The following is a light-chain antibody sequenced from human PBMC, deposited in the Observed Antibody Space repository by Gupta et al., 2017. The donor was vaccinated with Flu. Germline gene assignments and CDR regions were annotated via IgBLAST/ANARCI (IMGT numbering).Light chain of an antibody. J-gene: IGLJ3*02. V-gene: IGLV1-51*01. CDR1: IPSVGNNN. CDR2: NNS. CDR3: GTWDGSLFTWV. Sequence: QSLLSQPPSVSAAPGQKVTISCSAIIPSVGNNNVSWYQQLRETALKALIYNNSRRPSGISDLFAGTKSGTSATLGITGHQTGDEADYCCGTWDGSLFTWVFGGGTKLTVL.